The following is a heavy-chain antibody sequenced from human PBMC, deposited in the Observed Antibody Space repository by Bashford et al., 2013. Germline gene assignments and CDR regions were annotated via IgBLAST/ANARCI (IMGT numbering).Heavy chain of an antibody. Sequence: ASVKVSCKASGYTFTDYFVHWVRQAPGQGLEWMGWINPNHGGTNYPQTFQGRVTLTRDTSISTAYMELSRLRSDDTAVYYCARDRQLWLDAVHYYVMDVWGQGTTVTVSS. CDR3: ARDRQLWLDAVHYYVMDV. D-gene: IGHD5-18*01. V-gene: IGHV1-2*02. CDR2: INPNHGGT. J-gene: IGHJ6*02. CDR1: GYTFTDYF.